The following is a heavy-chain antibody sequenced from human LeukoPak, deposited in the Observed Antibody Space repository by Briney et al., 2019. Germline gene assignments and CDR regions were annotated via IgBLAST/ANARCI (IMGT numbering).Heavy chain of an antibody. V-gene: IGHV4-34*01. D-gene: IGHD4-17*01. CDR3: ARGGMTTVTSYFHH. CDR1: GGSFSGFY. CDR2: INHSGST. J-gene: IGHJ1*01. Sequence: SETLSLTCAVSGGSFSGFYWSWIRQPPGKGLEWIGEINHSGSTNYNPSLKSRVTISVDTSKNQFSLKLSSVTAADTAMYYCARGGMTTVTSYFHHWGQGTLVTVSS.